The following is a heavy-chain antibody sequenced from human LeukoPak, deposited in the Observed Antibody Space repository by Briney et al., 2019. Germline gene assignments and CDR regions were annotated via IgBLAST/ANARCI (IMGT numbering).Heavy chain of an antibody. D-gene: IGHD3-10*01. J-gene: IGHJ4*02. CDR2: IIPIFGTA. CDR3: ARDNYSGSGSYDY. V-gene: IGHV1-69*05. CDR1: GGTFSSYA. Sequence: GASVKVSCKASGGTFSSYAISWVRQAPGQGLEWMGRIIPIFGTANYAQKFQGRVTVTTDESTSTAYMELSSLRSEDTAVYYCARDNYSGSGSYDYWGQGTLVTVSS.